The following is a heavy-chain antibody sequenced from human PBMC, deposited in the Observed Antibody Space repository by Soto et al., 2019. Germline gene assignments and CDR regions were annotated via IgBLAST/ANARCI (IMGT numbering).Heavy chain of an antibody. Sequence: ASVKVSCKASGYTFTGYYMHWVRQAPGQGLEWMGWINPNSGGTNYAQKFQGWVTMTRDTSISTAYMELSRLRSDDTAVYYCARVTAATREGWFDPWGQGTLVTVSS. CDR1: GYTFTGYY. CDR2: INPNSGGT. D-gene: IGHD6-13*01. J-gene: IGHJ5*02. CDR3: ARVTAATREGWFDP. V-gene: IGHV1-2*04.